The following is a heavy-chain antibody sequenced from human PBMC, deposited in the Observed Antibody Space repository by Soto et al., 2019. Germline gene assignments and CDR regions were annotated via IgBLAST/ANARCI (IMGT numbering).Heavy chain of an antibody. V-gene: IGHV3-49*03. Sequence: PGGSLRLSCTTSGFTFVDYAMSWFRQAPGKGLEWVGFIRSEAFGGTTEYAASVKGRFTISRDDSKNIAFLQMNSLGTEDTAVYYCNRGISGSFTTLDFWGQGTLVTVS. CDR2: IRSEAFGGTT. CDR1: GFTFVDYA. D-gene: IGHD1-26*01. CDR3: NRGISGSFTTLDF. J-gene: IGHJ4*02.